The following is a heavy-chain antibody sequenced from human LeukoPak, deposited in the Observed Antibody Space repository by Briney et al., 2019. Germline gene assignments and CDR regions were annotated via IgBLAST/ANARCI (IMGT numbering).Heavy chain of an antibody. V-gene: IGHV3-30*03. J-gene: IGHJ4*02. Sequence: GGSLRLSCAASGFTFSSYGMHWVRQAPGKGLEWVAVISYDGSNKYYADSVKGRFTISRDNSKNTLYLQMNSLRAEDTAVYYCAGTYDSSGYYPDKVDYWGQGTLVTVSS. CDR1: GFTFSSYG. CDR2: ISYDGSNK. CDR3: AGTYDSSGYYPDKVDY. D-gene: IGHD3-22*01.